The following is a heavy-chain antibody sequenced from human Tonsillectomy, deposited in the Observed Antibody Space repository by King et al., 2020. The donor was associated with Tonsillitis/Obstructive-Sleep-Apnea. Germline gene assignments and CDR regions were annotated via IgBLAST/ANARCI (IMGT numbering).Heavy chain of an antibody. Sequence: VQLVESGGGLVQPGGSLRLSCAASGFTFSSYSMNWVRQAPGKGLEWVSYISSSSSTIYYADSVKGRFTISRDNAKNPLYLQMNSLRDEDTAVYYCARGGSMVRGVIIGDAFDIWGQGTMVTVSS. CDR2: ISSSSSTI. V-gene: IGHV3-48*02. CDR3: ARGGSMVRGVIIGDAFDI. CDR1: GFTFSSYS. J-gene: IGHJ3*02. D-gene: IGHD3-10*01.